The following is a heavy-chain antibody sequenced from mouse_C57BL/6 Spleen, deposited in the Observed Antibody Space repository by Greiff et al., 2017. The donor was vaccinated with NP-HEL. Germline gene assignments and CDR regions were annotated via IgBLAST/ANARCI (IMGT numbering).Heavy chain of an antibody. D-gene: IGHD3-3*01. Sequence: EVKLVESGGGLVKPGGSLKLSCAASGFTFSDYGMHWVRQAPEKGLECVAYISSGSSTIYYADTVKGRFTISRDNAKNTLFLQMTSLRSEDTAMYYCARGDPWFAYWGQGTLVTVSA. V-gene: IGHV5-17*01. CDR1: GFTFSDYG. CDR2: ISSGSSTI. J-gene: IGHJ3*01. CDR3: ARGDPWFAY.